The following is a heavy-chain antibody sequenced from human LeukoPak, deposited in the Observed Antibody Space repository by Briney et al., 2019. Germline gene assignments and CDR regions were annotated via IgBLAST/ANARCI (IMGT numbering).Heavy chain of an antibody. D-gene: IGHD4-17*01. V-gene: IGHV3-7*01. Sequence: PGGSLRLSCATSGFTFSNYGMSWGRQAPGKWLEWVANIKEDGSEKYYVDSVKGRFTISRDNAKNSLYLQMNSLRAEDTAVYYCARDPSRLRFYFDYWGQGTLVTVSS. J-gene: IGHJ4*02. CDR1: GFTFSNYG. CDR2: IKEDGSEK. CDR3: ARDPSRLRFYFDY.